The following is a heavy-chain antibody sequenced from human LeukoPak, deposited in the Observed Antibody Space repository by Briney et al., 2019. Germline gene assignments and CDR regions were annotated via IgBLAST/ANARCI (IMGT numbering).Heavy chain of an antibody. J-gene: IGHJ4*02. D-gene: IGHD3-16*01. Sequence: GGSLRLSCVASGFPFYKYWMTWVRQAPGKGLEGVANMNGDGSEKDYLDSVKGRFTISRDNAKSSLYLQMNSLRVEDTATYYCTKGGHLHYWGQGTLVTVSS. CDR1: GFPFYKYW. V-gene: IGHV3-7*01. CDR3: TKGGHLHY. CDR2: MNGDGSEK.